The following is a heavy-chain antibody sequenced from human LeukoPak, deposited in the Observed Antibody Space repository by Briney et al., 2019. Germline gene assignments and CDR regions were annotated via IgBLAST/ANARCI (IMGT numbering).Heavy chain of an antibody. CDR3: AREEVRRAVAGYFDY. J-gene: IGHJ4*02. D-gene: IGHD6-19*01. CDR2: ISAYNGNT. Sequence: ASVKVSCKASGYTFTNYGISWVRQAPGQGLEWMGWISAYNGNTNYAQKLQGRVTMTTDTSTSTAYMEPRSLRSDDTAVYYCAREEVRRAVAGYFDYWGQGTLVTVSS. V-gene: IGHV1-18*01. CDR1: GYTFTNYG.